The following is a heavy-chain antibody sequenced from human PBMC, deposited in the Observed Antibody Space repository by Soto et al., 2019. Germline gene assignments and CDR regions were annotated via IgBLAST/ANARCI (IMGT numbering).Heavy chain of an antibody. Sequence: GGSLRLSCAASGFTFSSYGMHWVRQAPGKGLEWVAVIWYDGSNKYYADSVKGRFTISRDNSKNTLYLQMNSLRAEDTAVYYCATNDRHYYGMDVWGQGTTVTVSS. V-gene: IGHV3-33*01. CDR1: GFTFSSYG. D-gene: IGHD2-8*01. CDR3: ATNDRHYYGMDV. J-gene: IGHJ6*02. CDR2: IWYDGSNK.